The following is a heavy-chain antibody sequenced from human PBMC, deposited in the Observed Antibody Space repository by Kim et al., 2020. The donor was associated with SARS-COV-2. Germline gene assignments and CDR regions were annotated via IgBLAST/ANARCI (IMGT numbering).Heavy chain of an antibody. CDR2: IWYDGSNK. CDR1: GFTFSRYG. D-gene: IGHD1-26*01. Sequence: GGSLRLSCAASGFTFSRYGMHWVRQAPGKGLEWVAVIWYDGSNKYYADSVKGRFTISRDNSKNTLYLQMNSLRDEDTAVYYCARDLLVGATSYGMDVWGQGTTVTVSS. CDR3: ARDLLVGATSYGMDV. V-gene: IGHV3-33*01. J-gene: IGHJ6*02.